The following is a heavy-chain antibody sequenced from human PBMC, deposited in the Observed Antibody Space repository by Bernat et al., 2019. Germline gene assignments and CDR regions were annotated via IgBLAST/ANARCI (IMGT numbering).Heavy chain of an antibody. D-gene: IGHD5-24*01. CDR3: ARLINGCPGDN. CDR1: GGSISNGNYH. Sequence: QLQLQESGPVLVKPSETLSLTCTVSGGSISNGNYHWGWVRQPPGKGLEWIGSIYYRGNTYYSPSLKSRVTISVDTSTNQSCLRLNSGTAADTAIYYGARLINGCPGDNWGQGTLVTVSS. CDR2: IYYRGNT. V-gene: IGHV4-39*01. J-gene: IGHJ4*02.